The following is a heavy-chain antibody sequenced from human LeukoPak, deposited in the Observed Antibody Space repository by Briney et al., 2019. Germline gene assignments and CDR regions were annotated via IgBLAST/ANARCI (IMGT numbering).Heavy chain of an antibody. V-gene: IGHV4-34*01. Sequence: SETLSLTCAVYGGSFSGYYWCWIRQPPGKGLEWIGEINHSGSTNYNPSLKSRVTISVDTSKNQFSLKLSSVTAADTAVYYCARRGVTKDLNWFDPWGQGTLVTVSS. J-gene: IGHJ5*02. CDR1: GGSFSGYY. CDR3: ARRGVTKDLNWFDP. CDR2: INHSGST. D-gene: IGHD4-17*01.